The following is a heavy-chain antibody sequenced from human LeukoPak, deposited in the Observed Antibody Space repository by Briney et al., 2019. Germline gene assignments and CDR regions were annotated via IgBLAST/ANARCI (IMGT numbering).Heavy chain of an antibody. CDR1: GFTFSNAW. V-gene: IGHV3-15*01. D-gene: IGHD2-2*01. CDR3: TTGYCSSTSCYGGNY. CDR2: IKSKTDGGTT. Sequence: PGGSLRLSCVASGFTFSNAWMSWVRQAPGKGLEWVGRIKSKTDGGTTDYAAPVKGRFTISRDDSENTLYLQMNSLKTEDTAMYYCTTGYCSSTSCYGGNYWGRGTLVTVSS. J-gene: IGHJ4*02.